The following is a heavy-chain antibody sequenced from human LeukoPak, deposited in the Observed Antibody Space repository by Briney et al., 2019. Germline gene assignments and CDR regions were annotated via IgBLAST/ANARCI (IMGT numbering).Heavy chain of an antibody. CDR2: IYSSGST. J-gene: IGHJ5*02. CDR1: GGSISGYY. Sequence: ASETLSLTCTVSGGSISGYYWSWIRQPAGKGLELIGRIYSSGSTNYNPSLKSRVTMSVDKSKNQFSLKMSSVTAADTAVYYCERDVKWFDPWGQGTLVTVSS. V-gene: IGHV4-4*07. D-gene: IGHD2/OR15-2a*01. CDR3: ERDVKWFDP.